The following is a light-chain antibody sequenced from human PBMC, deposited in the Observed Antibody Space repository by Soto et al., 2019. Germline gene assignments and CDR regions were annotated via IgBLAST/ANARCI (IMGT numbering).Light chain of an antibody. J-gene: IGLJ2*01. Sequence: QSALSQPASVSGSPGQSITIPCTGTSFDVGAYNYVSWYQQQPGKAPKLMIYDVSNRPSGVSNRFSASKSGNTASLTISGLQAEDEADYYCTSYTTDYTFLFGGGTKLTVL. CDR3: TSYTTDYTFL. V-gene: IGLV2-14*03. CDR1: SFDVGAYNY. CDR2: DVS.